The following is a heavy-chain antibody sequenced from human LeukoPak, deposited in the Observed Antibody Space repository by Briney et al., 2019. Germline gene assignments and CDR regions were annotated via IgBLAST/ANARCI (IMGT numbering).Heavy chain of an antibody. Sequence: SETLSLTCAVYGGSFSGYYWTWIRQPPGKGLEWLGEINHSGSTNYNPSLKSRSTISVDTSKNQFSLKLSSVTAADTAVYYCARGKGSGWTFDYWGQGTLVTVSS. V-gene: IGHV4-34*01. CDR1: GGSFSGYY. D-gene: IGHD6-19*01. J-gene: IGHJ4*02. CDR3: ARGKGSGWTFDY. CDR2: INHSGST.